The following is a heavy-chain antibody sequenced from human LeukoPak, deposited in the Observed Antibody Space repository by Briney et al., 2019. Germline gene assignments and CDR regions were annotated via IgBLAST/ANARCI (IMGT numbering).Heavy chain of an antibody. V-gene: IGHV1-8*01. CDR1: GYTFTSYD. D-gene: IGHD6-13*01. J-gene: IGHJ6*03. CDR3: ARARRGVWQHVRVYYYMDV. Sequence: GASVKVSCKASGYTFTSYDINWVRQATGQGLEWMGWMNPNSGNTGYAQKFQGRVTMTRNTSISTAYMELSSLRSEDTAVYYCARARRGVWQHVRVYYYMDVWGKGTTVTVSS. CDR2: MNPNSGNT.